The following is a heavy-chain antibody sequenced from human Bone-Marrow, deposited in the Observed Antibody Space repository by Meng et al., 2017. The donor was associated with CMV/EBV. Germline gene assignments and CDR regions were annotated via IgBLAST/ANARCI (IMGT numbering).Heavy chain of an antibody. CDR3: VSFYSDSGWYPGGLDY. CDR2: ITTSGNTI. V-gene: IGHV3-11*01. Sequence: SGFTFSDYYLGWIRQAPGKGLEWVAFITTSGNTIYYPDSIKGRFTISRDNAKNSLYLQMNSLTPEDTAVYYCVSFYSDSGWYPGGLDYWGQGTLVTVSS. CDR1: GFTFSDYY. J-gene: IGHJ4*02. D-gene: IGHD6-19*01.